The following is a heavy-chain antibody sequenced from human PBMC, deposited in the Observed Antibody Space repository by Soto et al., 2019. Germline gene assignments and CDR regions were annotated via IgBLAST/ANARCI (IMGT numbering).Heavy chain of an antibody. J-gene: IGHJ6*04. CDR2: IMPVFETP. CDR1: GGTFSTSA. D-gene: IGHD1-1*01. Sequence: QVQLMQSGAAVKKPGSSVKVSCKASGGTFSTSAISWVRQAPGEGLEWVGGIMPVFETPDYAQKFQGRVTISANESTTTGYLELTSLPTDDTAVNYWARDKDNHQLSGNNYYILDVWGKGTAITVSS. V-gene: IGHV1-69*12. CDR3: ARDKDNHQLSGNNYYILDV.